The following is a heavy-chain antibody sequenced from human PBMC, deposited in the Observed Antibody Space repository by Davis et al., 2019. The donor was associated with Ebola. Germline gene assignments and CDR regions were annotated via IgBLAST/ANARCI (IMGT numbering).Heavy chain of an antibody. V-gene: IGHV1-69*13. CDR3: ARGDIVTDQVEYFDY. CDR1: GGTFSSYT. Sequence: SVKVSCKASGGTFSSYTISWVRQAPGQGLEWMGGIIPIFGTANYAQKFQGRVTISADASTDTAYMELSSLRSEDTAIYYCARGDIVTDQVEYFDYWGQGTLVTVSS. J-gene: IGHJ4*02. CDR2: IIPIFGTA. D-gene: IGHD5-12*01.